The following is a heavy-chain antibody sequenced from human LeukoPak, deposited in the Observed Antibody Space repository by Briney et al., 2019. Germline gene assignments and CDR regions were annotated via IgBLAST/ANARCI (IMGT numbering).Heavy chain of an antibody. CDR1: GFTFSSYS. V-gene: IGHV3-21*01. CDR2: ISSSSSYI. D-gene: IGHD6-19*01. CDR3: ARNRAGIAVAGT. J-gene: IGHJ4*02. Sequence: GGSLRLSCAASGFTFSSYSMNWVRQAPGKGLEWVSSISSSSSYIYYADSVKGRFTISRDNAKNSLYLQMNSLRAEDTAVYYCARNRAGIAVAGTWGQGTLVTVSS.